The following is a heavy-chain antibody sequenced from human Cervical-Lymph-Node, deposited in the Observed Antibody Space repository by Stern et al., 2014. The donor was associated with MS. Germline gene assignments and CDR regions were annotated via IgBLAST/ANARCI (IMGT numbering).Heavy chain of an antibody. CDR1: VGTFSSYS. CDR2: IIPSLDIP. V-gene: IGHV1-69*09. Sequence: HVQLGQSGTEVKKPGSSVRVSCQASVGTFSSYSINWVRQAPGHGLEWMGRIIPSLDIPNFAHKFQGSVTITADKSTTTAYMELSGLRSDDTATYFCARSIAGGDYSYYNDMDIWGQGTTVIVSS. CDR3: ARSIAGGDYSYYNDMDI. D-gene: IGHD2-8*02. J-gene: IGHJ6*02.